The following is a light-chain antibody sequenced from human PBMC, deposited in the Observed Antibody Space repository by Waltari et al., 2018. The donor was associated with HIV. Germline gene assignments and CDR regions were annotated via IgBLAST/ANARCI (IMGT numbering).Light chain of an antibody. Sequence: HSALTQPASVSGSPGQSITVSCTGTSSHVGTYALVSWYQHHPGKAPKLMIQDVTKRPSGVSSRCSGSKSGNTASLTIAGLQAEDEALYYCCALSGGRLSWVFGGGTRVTVL. CDR1: SSHVGTYAL. J-gene: IGLJ3*02. CDR2: DVT. CDR3: CALSGGRLSWV. V-gene: IGLV2-23*02.